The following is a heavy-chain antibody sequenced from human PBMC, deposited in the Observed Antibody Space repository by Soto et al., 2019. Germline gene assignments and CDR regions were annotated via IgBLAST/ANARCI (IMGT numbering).Heavy chain of an antibody. Sequence: ASVKVSCKASGYTFTSYGISWVRQAPGQGLEWMGWISAYNGNTNYAQKLQGRVTMTTDTSTSTAYMELRSLRSDDTAVYYCAVTYYHDSSGYSPSYYFDYWGQGTLVTVSS. CDR1: GYTFTSYG. D-gene: IGHD3-22*01. V-gene: IGHV1-18*04. CDR2: ISAYNGNT. CDR3: AVTYYHDSSGYSPSYYFDY. J-gene: IGHJ4*02.